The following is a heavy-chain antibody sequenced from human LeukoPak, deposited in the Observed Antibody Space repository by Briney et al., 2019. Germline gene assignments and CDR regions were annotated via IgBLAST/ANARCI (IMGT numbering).Heavy chain of an antibody. CDR3: ARDFPFDYSNSLNWFDP. D-gene: IGHD4-11*01. J-gene: IGHJ5*02. V-gene: IGHV1-2*02. CDR1: GYTFTVYY. Sequence: GASVKVSCKASGYTFTVYYMHWVRQAPGQGLEWMGWINPNSGGTNYAQKFQGRVTMTRDTSISTAYMELSRLRSDDTAVYYCARDFPFDYSNSLNWFDPWGQGTLVTVSS. CDR2: INPNSGGT.